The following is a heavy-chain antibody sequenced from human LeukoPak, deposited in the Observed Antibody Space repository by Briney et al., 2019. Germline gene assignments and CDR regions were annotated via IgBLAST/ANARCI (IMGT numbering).Heavy chain of an antibody. Sequence: PGGSLRLSCAASGVTFDDYAMHWVRQVPGKGLEWVSLISGEGGSTYYADPVKGRFTISRDNSKSSLYLQMNSLRTEDTALYYCAKGIFWSGYYGLDYWGQGTLVTVSS. CDR2: ISGEGGST. V-gene: IGHV3-43*02. CDR1: GVTFDDYA. D-gene: IGHD3-3*01. J-gene: IGHJ4*02. CDR3: AKGIFWSGYYGLDY.